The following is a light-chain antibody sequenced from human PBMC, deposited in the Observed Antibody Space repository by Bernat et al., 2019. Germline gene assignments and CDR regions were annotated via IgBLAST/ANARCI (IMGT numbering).Light chain of an antibody. CDR3: PQFHNWVT. CDR1: QSVSSN. CDR2: GAS. Sequence: EIVMTQSPATLSVSPGERATLSCRASQSVSSNLAWYQQKPGQAPRLLIYGASTRATGIPARFSGSGSGTEFTLTISSLQSEDFAVYYCPQFHNWVTFGGGTKVEIK. V-gene: IGKV3-15*01. J-gene: IGKJ4*01.